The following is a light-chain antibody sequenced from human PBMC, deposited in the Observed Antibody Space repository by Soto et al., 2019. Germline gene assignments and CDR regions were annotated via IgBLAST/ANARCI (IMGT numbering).Light chain of an antibody. CDR2: AAS. Sequence: DIQMTQSPSSLSASVRDRVTVTCQASESISRHLNWYQQKPGKAPNLLIYAASTLQNGVPSRFSGSGSGTDFTLTISSLQPEDFATYYCQQSYSSLSISFGQGTRLEIK. V-gene: IGKV1-39*01. CDR3: QQSYSSLSIS. CDR1: ESISRH. J-gene: IGKJ5*01.